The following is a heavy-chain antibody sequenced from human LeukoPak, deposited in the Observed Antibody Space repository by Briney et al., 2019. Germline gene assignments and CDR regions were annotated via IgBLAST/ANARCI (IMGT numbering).Heavy chain of an antibody. Sequence: GASVTVSCKASGGTFSSYAISWVRQAPGQGLEWMGGIIPIFGTANYAQKFQGRVTITTDESTSTAYMELSSLRSEDTAVYYCARGPTVSAAGTQFDYWGQGTLVTVSS. CDR3: ARGPTVSAAGTQFDY. CDR2: IIPIFGTA. J-gene: IGHJ4*02. D-gene: IGHD6-13*01. V-gene: IGHV1-69*05. CDR1: GGTFSSYA.